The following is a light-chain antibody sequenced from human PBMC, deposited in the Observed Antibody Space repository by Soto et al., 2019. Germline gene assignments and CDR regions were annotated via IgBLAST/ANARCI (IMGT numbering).Light chain of an antibody. V-gene: IGLV1-40*01. CDR3: QSFDTSLSGFVV. CDR2: YNN. CDR1: SSNIGAGYD. Sequence: QSVLTQPPSMSGAPGQRVTISCTGSSSNIGAGYDVHWYQQHPGTAPKLLIVYNNNPPSGVPDRFSGSKSDSAASLAITGLQAEDAADYYCQSFDTSLSGFVVFGGWTKLTVL. J-gene: IGLJ2*01.